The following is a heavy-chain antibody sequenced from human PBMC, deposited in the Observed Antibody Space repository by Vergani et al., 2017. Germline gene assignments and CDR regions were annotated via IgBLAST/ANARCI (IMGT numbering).Heavy chain of an antibody. CDR2: MYHSGST. Sequence: QVRLQESGPGLVKPSETLSLTCSVSGGSMSGYYWRWIRQPPGKELEWIGYMYHSGSTNYNPSLETRVTISGETSKNQFSLKLNSVTAADTAVYYCGRVADFYGLGSRLLDLWGQGILVTGSS. D-gene: IGHD3-10*01. CDR1: GGSMSGYY. J-gene: IGHJ5*02. V-gene: IGHV4-59*01. CDR3: GRVADFYGLGSRLLDL.